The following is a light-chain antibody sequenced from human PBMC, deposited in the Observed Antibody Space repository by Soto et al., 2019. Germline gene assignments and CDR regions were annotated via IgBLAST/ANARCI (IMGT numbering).Light chain of an antibody. Sequence: DIQMTQSPPSLSASVGDRVTVTCRASETISTDLNWYQQKPGQAPKLLIRAAVSLEGGVPSRFSGSGSRTEFTLTVSGLQPEDFATYFCQQSYTMPYTFGQGTKLDIK. CDR3: QQSYTMPYT. V-gene: IGKV1-39*01. CDR1: ETISTD. J-gene: IGKJ2*01. CDR2: AAV.